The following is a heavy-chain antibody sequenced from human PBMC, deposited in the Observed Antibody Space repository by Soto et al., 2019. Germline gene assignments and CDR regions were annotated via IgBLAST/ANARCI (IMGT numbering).Heavy chain of an antibody. CDR3: AKDQVASNYYYYGMDV. D-gene: IGHD2-15*01. J-gene: IGHJ6*02. Sequence: GGSLRLSCAASGFTFSSYGMHWVRQAPGRGLEWVAVISYDGSNKYYADSVKSRFTISRDNSKNTLYLQMNSLRAEDTVVFYCAKDQVASNYYYYGMDVGGQGTTVTVSS. V-gene: IGHV3-30*18. CDR2: ISYDGSNK. CDR1: GFTFSSYG.